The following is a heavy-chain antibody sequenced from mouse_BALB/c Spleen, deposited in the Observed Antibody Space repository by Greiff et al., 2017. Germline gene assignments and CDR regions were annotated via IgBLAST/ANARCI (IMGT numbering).Heavy chain of an antibody. V-gene: IGHV1-19*01. CDR3: ARSGERYCNPFAY. J-gene: IGHJ3*01. CDR1: GYTFTDYY. CDR2: VNPYNGGT. D-gene: IGHD2-1*01. Sequence: EVQLQQSGPELVKPGASVKMSCKASGYTFTDYYMDWVKQSPGESFEWIGRVNPYNGGTSYNQKFKGKATLTVDKSSSTAYLELNSLTSEDSAVYYCARSGERYCNPFAYWGQGTLVTVSA.